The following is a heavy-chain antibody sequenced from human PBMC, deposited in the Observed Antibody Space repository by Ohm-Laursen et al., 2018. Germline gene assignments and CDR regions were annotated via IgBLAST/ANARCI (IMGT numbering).Heavy chain of an antibody. J-gene: IGHJ6*02. CDR3: ASALGGYPISYYYGMDV. Sequence: SETLSLTCTVSGGSISSSSYYWSWIRQPPGKGLEWIGYIYYSGSTNYNPSLKSRVTISVDTSKNQFSLKLSSVTAADTAVYYCASALGGYPISYYYGMDVWGQGTTVTVSS. CDR1: GGSISSSSYY. D-gene: IGHD7-27*01. V-gene: IGHV4-61*01. CDR2: IYYSGST.